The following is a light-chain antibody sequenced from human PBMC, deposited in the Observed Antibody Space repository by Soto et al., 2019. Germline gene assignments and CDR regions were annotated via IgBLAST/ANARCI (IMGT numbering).Light chain of an antibody. V-gene: IGKV3-11*01. CDR1: QSVSSY. CDR2: DAS. J-gene: IGKJ4*01. CDR3: QQRSNLPPA. Sequence: EIVLTQSPATLSLSPGERATLSCRASQSVSSYLACYQQKPGQAPRLLIYDASNRATGIPARFSGSGSGTDFTLTISSLEPEDVAVYYCQQRSNLPPAFGGGNKLEFK.